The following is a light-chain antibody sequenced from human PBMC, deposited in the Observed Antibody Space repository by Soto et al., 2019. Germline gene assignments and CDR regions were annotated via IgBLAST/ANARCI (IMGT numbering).Light chain of an antibody. CDR3: QHCDTSWP. J-gene: IGKJ1*01. CDR1: RNIKRE. V-gene: IGKV1-13*02. CDR2: NAS. Sequence: AIQLTQSPSSLSASVGDRVTITCRASRNIKRELAWYQQKPGKPPKLLILNASTLGSGVPSRFSGSGSGTEFTLTISGLQPDDFATYYCQHCDTSWPFGQGTKVDI.